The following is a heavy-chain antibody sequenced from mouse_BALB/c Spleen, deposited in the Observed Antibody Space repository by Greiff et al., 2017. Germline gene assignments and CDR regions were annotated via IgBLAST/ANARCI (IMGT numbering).Heavy chain of an antibody. Sequence: QVQLKQPGAELVKPGASVKLSCKASGYTFTSYWMHWVKQRPGQGLEWIGEINPSNGRTNYNEKFKSKATLTVDKSSSTAYMQLSSLTSEDSAVYYCARDLDYWGQGTSVTVSS. CDR3: ARDLDY. V-gene: IGHV1S81*02. CDR1: GYTFTSYW. J-gene: IGHJ4*01. CDR2: INPSNGRT.